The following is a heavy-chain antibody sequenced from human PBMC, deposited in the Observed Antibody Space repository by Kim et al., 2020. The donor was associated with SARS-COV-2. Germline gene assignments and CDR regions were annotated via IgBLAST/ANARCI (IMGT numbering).Heavy chain of an antibody. V-gene: IGHV3-21*01. Sequence: GGSLRLSCAASGFTFSSYSMNWVRQAPGQGLEWVSSISSSSSYIYYADSVKGRFTISSDNAKNSLYLQMNSLRAEDTAVYYCARDQGKDILNGGEEYYYGMNVWGQGSTVTVSS. CDR2: ISSSSSYI. CDR1: GFTFSSYS. CDR3: ARDQGKDILNGGEEYYYGMNV. D-gene: IGHD3-9*01. J-gene: IGHJ6*02.